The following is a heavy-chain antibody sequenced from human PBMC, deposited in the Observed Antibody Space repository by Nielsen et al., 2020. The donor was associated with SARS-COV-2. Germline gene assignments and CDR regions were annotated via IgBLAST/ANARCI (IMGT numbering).Heavy chain of an antibody. CDR2: IDLSGST. D-gene: IGHD6-19*01. CDR3: SRKVRSGGWKGGRRSYYNAMDV. J-gene: IGHJ6*02. Sequence: SETLSLTFAVYGGASSDYYWTWIRQHPGRGLEWIREIDLSGSTNYVPSLKSRVSISMDTSKNHFSLNLYSVAAADTAMYFCSRKVRSGGWKGGRRSYYNAMDVWGQGTTVTVSS. CDR1: GGASSDYY. V-gene: IGHV4-34*01.